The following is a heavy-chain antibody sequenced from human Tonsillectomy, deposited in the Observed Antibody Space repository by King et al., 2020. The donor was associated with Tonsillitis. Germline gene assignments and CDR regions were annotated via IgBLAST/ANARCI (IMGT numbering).Heavy chain of an antibody. D-gene: IGHD1-26*01. V-gene: IGHV3-30*13. CDR2: ISYDGSDK. J-gene: IGHJ4*02. CDR3: ARGLQWDHSTFFLDQ. Sequence: VQLVESGGGVVQPGRSLRLSCAASGFPFSSYGFHWVRPAPGKGLEWGAVISYDGSDKYYADSVKGRFTISRDNSINRVYLEMNSLRLEDTAVYYCARGLQWDHSTFFLDQWGQGTLVIVSS. CDR1: GFPFSSYG.